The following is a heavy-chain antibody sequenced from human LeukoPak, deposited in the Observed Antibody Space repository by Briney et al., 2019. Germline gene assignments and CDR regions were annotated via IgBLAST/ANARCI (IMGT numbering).Heavy chain of an antibody. V-gene: IGHV3-7*01. Sequence: GGSLRLSCAASGFTFSSYWMTWVRQAPGKGLEWVANIKEDGSEKHYVDAVKGRFTISRDNAKNSLYLQMNGLRAEDTAVYYCARYSSSYGWLDPWGQGTRVTVSS. CDR1: GFTFSSYW. CDR2: IKEDGSEK. J-gene: IGHJ5*02. D-gene: IGHD6-13*01. CDR3: ARYSSSYGWLDP.